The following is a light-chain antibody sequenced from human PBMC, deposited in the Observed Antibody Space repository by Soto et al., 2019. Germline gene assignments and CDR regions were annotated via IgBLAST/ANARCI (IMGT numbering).Light chain of an antibody. V-gene: IGLV2-8*01. Sequence: QSALTQPPSASGSPGESVAISCTGTSSDDGGYNYVSWYQQHPGQAPNLMLYEVNKPPSGVPDRFSRSKSGNTASLTVSCLHAEDDADYYCSSSAGSSNVFGTGTKVTVL. J-gene: IGLJ1*01. CDR2: EVN. CDR1: SSDDGGYNY. CDR3: SSSAGSSNV.